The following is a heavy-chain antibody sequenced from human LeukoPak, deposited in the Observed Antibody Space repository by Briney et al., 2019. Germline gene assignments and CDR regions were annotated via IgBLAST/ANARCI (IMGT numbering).Heavy chain of an antibody. J-gene: IGHJ4*02. Sequence: GGSLRLSCAASGSIFSNYAMSWVRQAPGKGLEWVSTISGNVVSTYYADSVKGRFTISRDNSKNTLFLQMNSLTAEDAAIYYCAKRPLRLLMFDYWGQGTLVTVSS. CDR3: AKRPLRLLMFDY. D-gene: IGHD2-8*01. CDR1: GSIFSNYA. V-gene: IGHV3-23*01. CDR2: ISGNVVST.